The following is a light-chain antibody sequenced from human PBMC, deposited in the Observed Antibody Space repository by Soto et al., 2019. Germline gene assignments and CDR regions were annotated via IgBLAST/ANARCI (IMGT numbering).Light chain of an antibody. CDR2: EVS. Sequence: QSVLTQPASVSGSPGQSITFSCTGTSSDVGNYKYVSWYQQHPGKAPKLMIYEVSNRPSGVSNRFSGSNSGNTASLTISGLQAEDETDYYCFSYTSSGTYVFGTGTKLTVL. V-gene: IGLV2-14*01. CDR1: SSDVGNYKY. J-gene: IGLJ1*01. CDR3: FSYTSSGTYV.